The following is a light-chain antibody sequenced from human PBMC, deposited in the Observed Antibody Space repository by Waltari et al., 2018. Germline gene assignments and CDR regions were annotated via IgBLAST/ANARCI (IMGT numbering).Light chain of an antibody. CDR2: KAS. J-gene: IGKJ1*01. Sequence: DIQLTQSPSTLSAFVGDRVTITCRASDSITDWLAWYQQRPGQAPKLLIYKASTLQSGVPPRFSGSGSGTEFTLTISSLQPEDFGIYYCQQYNNYPKTFGQGTKVEIK. CDR3: QQYNNYPKT. CDR1: DSITDW. V-gene: IGKV1-5*03.